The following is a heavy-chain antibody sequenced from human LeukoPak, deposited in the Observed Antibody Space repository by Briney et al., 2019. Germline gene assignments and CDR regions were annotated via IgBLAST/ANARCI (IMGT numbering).Heavy chain of an antibody. J-gene: IGHJ3*02. V-gene: IGHV3-7*01. D-gene: IGHD3-22*01. CDR2: IKTDGSEK. CDR3: VRYYDPPVGDAFDI. Sequence: QPGGSLSLSRVASGFTFGGDWMSWVRQAPGEGLEWVANIKTDGSEKYYVDSVKGRFTISRDNAKNSLYLQLNSLRAEDTAVYYCVRYYDPPVGDAFDIWGPGTMVTVSS. CDR1: GFTFGGDW.